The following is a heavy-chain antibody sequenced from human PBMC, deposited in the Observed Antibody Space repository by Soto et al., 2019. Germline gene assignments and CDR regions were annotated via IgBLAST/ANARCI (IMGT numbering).Heavy chain of an antibody. Sequence: GGSLRLSCAASGFTFSSYAMSWVRQAPGKGLEWVSAISGSGGSTYYADSVKGRFTISRDNSKNTLYLQMNSLRAEDTAVYYCAKDRDRGRNYDFWSGYCFSYYGMDVWGQGTTVTVSS. CDR1: GFTFSSYA. CDR2: ISGSGGST. CDR3: AKDRDRGRNYDFWSGYCFSYYGMDV. V-gene: IGHV3-23*01. J-gene: IGHJ6*02. D-gene: IGHD3-3*01.